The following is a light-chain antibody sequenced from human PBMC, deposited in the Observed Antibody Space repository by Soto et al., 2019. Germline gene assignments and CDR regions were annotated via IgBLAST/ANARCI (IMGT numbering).Light chain of an antibody. CDR2: AAS. CDR3: QQYNHWPPIT. CDR1: QSISSY. Sequence: DIQMTQSPSSLSASVGDRVTITCRASQSISSYLNWYQQKPGKAPKLLIYAASSLQSGVPSRFGGSGSGTEFTLTISSLQPEDFAVYYCQQYNHWPPITFGQGTRLEIK. V-gene: IGKV1-39*01. J-gene: IGKJ5*01.